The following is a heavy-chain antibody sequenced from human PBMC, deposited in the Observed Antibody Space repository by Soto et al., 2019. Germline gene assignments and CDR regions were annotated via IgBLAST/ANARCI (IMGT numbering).Heavy chain of an antibody. V-gene: IGHV3-11*01. CDR1: GFTFSDYY. CDR2: ISSSGSTI. D-gene: IGHD2-15*01. Sequence: GGSLRLSCAASGFTFSDYYMSWIRQAPGKGLEWVSYISSSGSTIYYADSVKGRFTISRDNAKNSLYLQMNSLRAEDTAVYYCARGGYCSGGSCYSLYYYMDVWGKGTTVTVSS. J-gene: IGHJ6*03. CDR3: ARGGYCSGGSCYSLYYYMDV.